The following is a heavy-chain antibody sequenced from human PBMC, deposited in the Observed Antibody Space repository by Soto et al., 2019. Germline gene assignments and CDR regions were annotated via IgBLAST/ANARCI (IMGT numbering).Heavy chain of an antibody. V-gene: IGHV1-24*01. Sequence: GASVKVSCKVSGYTLTELSMHWVRQAPGKGLEWMGGFDPEDGETIYAQKFQGRVTMTEDTSTDTAYMELSSLRSEDTAVYYCATDKSGVGAPLNWFDPWGQGTLVTVSS. J-gene: IGHJ5*02. CDR3: ATDKSGVGAPLNWFDP. CDR2: FDPEDGET. CDR1: GYTLTELS. D-gene: IGHD1-26*01.